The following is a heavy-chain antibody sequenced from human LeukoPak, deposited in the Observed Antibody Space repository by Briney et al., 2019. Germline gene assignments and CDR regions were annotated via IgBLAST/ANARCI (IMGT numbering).Heavy chain of an antibody. D-gene: IGHD4-11*01. CDR1: GDSITFYY. J-gene: IGHJ4*02. CDR3: ARQKGYTNYVATNFDY. Sequence: PSETLSLTCTVSGDSITFYYWSWIRQPPGKGLECIGHIYYSGDTNSKSSLKSRVTISVDTSKNQFSLKLSSVTAADTAVYYCARQKGYTNYVATNFDYWSQGTLVTVSS. V-gene: IGHV4-59*08. CDR2: IYYSGDT.